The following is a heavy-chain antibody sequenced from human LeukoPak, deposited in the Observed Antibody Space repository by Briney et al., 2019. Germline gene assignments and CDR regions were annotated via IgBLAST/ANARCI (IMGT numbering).Heavy chain of an antibody. V-gene: IGHV3-23*01. CDR3: AKGGSGWYSGWFDP. Sequence: QPGGSLRLSCAASGFTFSSYAMSWVRQAPGKGLEWVSAISGSGGSTYYADSVKGRFTISRDNAKNSLYLQMDSLRAEDTALYYCAKGGSGWYSGWFDPWGQGTLVTVSS. J-gene: IGHJ5*02. CDR1: GFTFSSYA. D-gene: IGHD6-19*01. CDR2: ISGSGGST.